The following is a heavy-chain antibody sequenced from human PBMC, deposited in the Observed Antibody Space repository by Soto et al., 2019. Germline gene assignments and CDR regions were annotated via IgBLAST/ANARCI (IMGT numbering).Heavy chain of an antibody. CDR2: IIPIFGTA. V-gene: IGHV1-69*12. D-gene: IGHD2-2*01. J-gene: IGHJ6*02. Sequence: QVQLVQSGAEVKKPGSSVKVSCKASGGTFSSYAISWVRQAPGQGLEWMGGIIPIFGTANYAQKFQGRVTIPADEXXSXAXXELSTLRSEDTAVYYCAERIEESQLPELYYYGMDVWGQGTTVTVSS. CDR3: AERIEESQLPELYYYGMDV. CDR1: GGTFSSYA.